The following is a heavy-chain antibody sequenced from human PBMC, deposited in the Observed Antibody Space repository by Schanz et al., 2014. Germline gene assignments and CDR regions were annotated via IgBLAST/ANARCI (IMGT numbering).Heavy chain of an antibody. CDR2: ISGSGGST. CDR1: GFTFSSYA. J-gene: IGHJ4*02. V-gene: IGHV3-23*01. CDR3: AKDPSHGDYDYYFDY. D-gene: IGHD3-22*01. Sequence: EVQLLESGGGLVQPGGSLRLSCAASGFTFSSYAMSWVRQAPGKGLEWGSGISGSGGSTYYADSVKGRFTISRDNSKNTLYLQMNSLRAEDTAVYYCAKDPSHGDYDYYFDYWGQGTLVTVSS.